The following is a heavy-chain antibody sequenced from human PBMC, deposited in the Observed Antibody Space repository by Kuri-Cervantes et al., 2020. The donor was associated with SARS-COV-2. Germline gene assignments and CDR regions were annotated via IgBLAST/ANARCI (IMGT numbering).Heavy chain of an antibody. CDR2: IKQDGSEE. CDR3: ARASLDLTIFGVAYDAFDI. CDR1: GFTFTNYW. Sequence: GESLKISCAASGFTFTNYWMSWVRQTPGKGLEWVANIKQDGSEEYYVDSVKGRFTISRDNAKNTLYLQMNSLRAEDTAVYYCARASLDLTIFGVAYDAFDIWGQGTMVTVSS. J-gene: IGHJ3*02. V-gene: IGHV3-7*01. D-gene: IGHD3-3*01.